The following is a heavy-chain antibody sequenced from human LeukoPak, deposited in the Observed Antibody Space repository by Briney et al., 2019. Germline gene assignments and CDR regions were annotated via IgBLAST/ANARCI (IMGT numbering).Heavy chain of an antibody. Sequence: GGSLRLSCAASGFTFSSYWMSWVRQAPGKGLEWVANIKQDGSEKYYVDSVKGRFTISRDNSKNTLYLQMNSLRAEDTAVYYCAKDGDLGYSSSWYLSWFDPWGQGTLVTVSS. D-gene: IGHD6-13*01. CDR1: GFTFSSYW. CDR3: AKDGDLGYSSSWYLSWFDP. V-gene: IGHV3-7*03. CDR2: IKQDGSEK. J-gene: IGHJ5*02.